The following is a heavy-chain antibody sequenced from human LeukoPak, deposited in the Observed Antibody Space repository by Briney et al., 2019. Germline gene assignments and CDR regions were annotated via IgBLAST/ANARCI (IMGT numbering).Heavy chain of an antibody. CDR2: MNPNSGNT. D-gene: IGHD2-15*01. J-gene: IGHJ4*02. CDR1: GYTFTSYD. CDR3: ARALGYCSGGSCRYYFDY. Sequence: ASVKVSCKASGYTFTSYDINWVRQATGQGLELMGWMNPNSGNTGYAQKFQGRVTMTRNTSISTAYMELSSLRSEDTAVYYCARALGYCSGGSCRYYFDYWGQGTLVTVSS. V-gene: IGHV1-8*01.